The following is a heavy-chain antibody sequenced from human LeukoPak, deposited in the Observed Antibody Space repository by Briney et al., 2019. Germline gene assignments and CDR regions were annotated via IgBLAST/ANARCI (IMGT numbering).Heavy chain of an antibody. Sequence: GGSLRLSCAASGFTFSSYDMHWVRQAPGKGLEWVSAIGTAGDTYYPGSVKGRFTISRENAKNSLYLQMNSLRAGDTAVYYCARGGYCSGGSCSSAFDPWGQGTLVTVSS. D-gene: IGHD2-15*01. J-gene: IGHJ5*02. CDR3: ARGGYCSGGSCSSAFDP. V-gene: IGHV3-13*01. CDR1: GFTFSSYD. CDR2: IGTAGDT.